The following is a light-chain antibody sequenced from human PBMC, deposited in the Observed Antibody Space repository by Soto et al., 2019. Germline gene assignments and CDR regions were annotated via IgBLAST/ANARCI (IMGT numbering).Light chain of an antibody. CDR1: SSNIGAGYD. CDR2: GNS. V-gene: IGLV1-40*01. Sequence: QSVLTKPPSVSGAPGQRVTISCTGSSSNIGAGYDVHWYQQLPGTAPKLLIYGNSNRPSGVPDRCSGSKSGTSASLAITGLQAEDEADYYCQSYDSSLSVVFGGGTKLTVL. CDR3: QSYDSSLSVV. J-gene: IGLJ2*01.